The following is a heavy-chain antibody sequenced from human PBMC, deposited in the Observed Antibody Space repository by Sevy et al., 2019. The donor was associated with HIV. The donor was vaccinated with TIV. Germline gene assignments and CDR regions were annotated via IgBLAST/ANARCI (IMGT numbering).Heavy chain of an antibody. V-gene: IGHV3-15*01. CDR2: IKSTGDGGTT. CDR1: GLSFNKAW. J-gene: IGHJ4*02. Sequence: GGSLRLSCVASGLSFNKAWMTWVRQAPGKGLEWVGRIKSTGDGGTTDYAAPVKVRFAFSRNDSKSTLFLQMNSLKAEDTAVYYCTTKDDFWSCYQYFQYWGRGTLVTVSS. D-gene: IGHD3-3*01. CDR3: TTKDDFWSCYQYFQY.